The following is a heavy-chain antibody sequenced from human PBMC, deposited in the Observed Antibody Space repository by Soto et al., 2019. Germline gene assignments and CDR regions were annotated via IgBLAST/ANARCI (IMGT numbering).Heavy chain of an antibody. CDR2: IYYSGSA. CDR3: ARDAPAASYFDY. D-gene: IGHD2-2*01. Sequence: SETLSLTCTVSGGSISTSVYYWGWIRQPPGRGLEWMANIYYSGSAYYNPSLKSRVSTSVDTSKNQFSLKLRSVTAADTAVYYCARDAPAASYFDYWGQGTLVTVSS. V-gene: IGHV4-39*01. J-gene: IGHJ4*02. CDR1: GGSISTSVYY.